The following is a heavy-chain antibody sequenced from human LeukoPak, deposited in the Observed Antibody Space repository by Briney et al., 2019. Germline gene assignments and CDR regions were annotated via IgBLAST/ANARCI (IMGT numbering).Heavy chain of an antibody. J-gene: IGHJ4*02. V-gene: IGHV1-2*02. CDR2: INPNSGGT. D-gene: IGHD7-27*01. CDR1: GYTFTGYY. CDR3: ARTKYWGYYFDY. Sequence: GASVKVSCKASGYTFTGYYMHWVRQAPGQGFEWMGWINPNSGGTNYAQKFQGRVTMTRDTSISTAYMELSRLRSDDTAVYYCARTKYWGYYFDYWGQGTLVTVSS.